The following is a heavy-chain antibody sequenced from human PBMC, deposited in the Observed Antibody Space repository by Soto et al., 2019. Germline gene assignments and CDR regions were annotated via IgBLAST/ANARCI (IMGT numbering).Heavy chain of an antibody. D-gene: IGHD3-3*01. CDR2: IFSNDEK. J-gene: IGHJ5*02. CDR1: GFSLSNARMG. Sequence: QVTLKESGPVLVKPTETLTLTCTVSGFSLSNARMGVSWIRQPPGKALEWLAHIFSNDEKSYSTSLKSRLTISKDTSKSQVVLTMTNMDPVDTATYYCARIADCDFWTRDDNWFDPWGQGTLVTVSS. V-gene: IGHV2-26*01. CDR3: ARIADCDFWTRDDNWFDP.